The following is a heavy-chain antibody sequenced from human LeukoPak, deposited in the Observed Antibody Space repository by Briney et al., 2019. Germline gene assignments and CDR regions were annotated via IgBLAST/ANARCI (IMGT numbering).Heavy chain of an antibody. CDR3: ARPTGGYSYGYPFDY. CDR1: GVSISSSNSY. V-gene: IGHV4-39*01. D-gene: IGHD5-18*01. J-gene: IGHJ4*02. Sequence: SETLSLTCSVSGVSISSSNSYWGWIRQPPGKGLEWIGSIYYTGNTYYNASLKSRVTISVDTSKHQFSLKLSSVTAADTAVYYCARPTGGYSYGYPFDYWGQGTLVTVSS. CDR2: IYYTGNT.